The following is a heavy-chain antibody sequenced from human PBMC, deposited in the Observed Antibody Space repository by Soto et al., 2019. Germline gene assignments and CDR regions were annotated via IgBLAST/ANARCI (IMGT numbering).Heavy chain of an antibody. CDR2: LSWDSGDV. J-gene: IGHJ4*02. V-gene: IGHV3-9*01. D-gene: IGHD3-10*01. CDR1: GFTFHNYA. Sequence: GGSLRLSCAASGFTFHNYAMHWVRQAPGKGLEWVSGLSWDSGDVDYADSVKGRFAISRDNAKNSLYLQMNSLRTEDTALYYWAKLRYSSGTGNFDYWGQGTLVTVSS. CDR3: AKLRYSSGTGNFDY.